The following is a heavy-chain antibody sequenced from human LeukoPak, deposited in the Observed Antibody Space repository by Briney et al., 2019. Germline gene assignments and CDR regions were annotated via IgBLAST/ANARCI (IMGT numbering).Heavy chain of an antibody. CDR3: ARDAAPRYSSSPSNFDY. CDR2: ISSSSSYI. Sequence: GRSLRLSCAASGFTFSSYSMNWVRQAPGKGLEWFSSISSSSSYIYYADSVKGRFTISRDNAKNSLYLQMNSLRAEDTAVYYCARDAAPRYSSSPSNFDYWGQGTLVTVSS. V-gene: IGHV3-21*01. D-gene: IGHD6-6*01. J-gene: IGHJ4*02. CDR1: GFTFSSYS.